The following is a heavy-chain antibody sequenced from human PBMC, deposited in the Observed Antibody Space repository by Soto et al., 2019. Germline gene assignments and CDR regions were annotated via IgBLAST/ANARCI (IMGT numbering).Heavy chain of an antibody. CDR2: ISGSRGST. CDR3: AKGGGQYYGMDV. Sequence: EVQLLESGGGLVQPGGSLRLSCAASGFTFSSYAMSWVRQAPGKGLEWVSAISGSRGSTYYADSVKGRFTISRDNSKNTRYLQMTSLRAEDKDVYYCAKGGGQYYGMDVWGQGTTVTVSS. V-gene: IGHV3-23*01. D-gene: IGHD3-10*01. J-gene: IGHJ6*02. CDR1: GFTFSSYA.